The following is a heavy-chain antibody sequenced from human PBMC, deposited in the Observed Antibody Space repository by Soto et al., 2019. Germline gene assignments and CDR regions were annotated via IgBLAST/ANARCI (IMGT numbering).Heavy chain of an antibody. CDR2: ISGSGGGT. CDR3: AKDRSYYASSGFAY. CDR1: GFTFSSYA. D-gene: IGHD3-22*01. J-gene: IGHJ4*02. V-gene: IGHV3-23*01. Sequence: EVQLLESGGGLVQPGGSLRLSCAASGFTFSSYAMSWVRQAPGEGLEWVSGISGSGGGTYYADSVKGRFTISRDNSKNTLHLQMNSLRAEDTAVYYCAKDRSYYASSGFAYWGQGTLVTVSS.